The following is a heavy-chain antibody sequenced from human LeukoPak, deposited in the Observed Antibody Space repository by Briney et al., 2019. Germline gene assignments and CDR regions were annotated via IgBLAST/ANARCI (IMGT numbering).Heavy chain of an antibody. V-gene: IGHV3-7*01. Sequence: GGSLRLSCAVSGFTLSSYWMNWVRQAPGKGREWVASIKQDGGEKSYVDSVKGRFTISRDNAKNSLYLQMSSLRAEDTAVYYCARDGTAAGLYFDLWGQGTLVTVSS. CDR1: GFTLSSYW. CDR2: IKQDGGEK. CDR3: ARDGTAAGLYFDL. J-gene: IGHJ4*01. D-gene: IGHD6-13*01.